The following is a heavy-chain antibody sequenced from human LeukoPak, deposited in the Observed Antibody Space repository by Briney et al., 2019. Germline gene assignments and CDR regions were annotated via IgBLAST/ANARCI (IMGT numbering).Heavy chain of an antibody. Sequence: PGRSLRLSCAASGFTFSSYAMHWGRQAPGKGREGVAVISYDGSNKYYADSVKGRFTSSRDNSKNTLYLQMNSLRAEDTAVYYCARARITMVRGLDYWGQGTLVTVSS. D-gene: IGHD3-10*01. CDR2: ISYDGSNK. CDR1: GFTFSSYA. CDR3: ARARITMVRGLDY. V-gene: IGHV3-30*04. J-gene: IGHJ4*02.